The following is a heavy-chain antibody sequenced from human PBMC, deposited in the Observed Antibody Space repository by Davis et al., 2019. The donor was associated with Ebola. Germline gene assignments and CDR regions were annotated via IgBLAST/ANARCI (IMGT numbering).Heavy chain of an antibody. J-gene: IGHJ3*02. V-gene: IGHV3-11*04. Sequence: PGGSLRLSCEVSGFTFSDYYRRWIRQAPGKGLEWIAYIGPSGNSFYCADSVKGRFNISRDNSKNTLYLQMNSLRAEDTALYYCAKGRKGGGRPPWAFHIWGQGTMVTVSS. CDR2: IGPSGNSF. D-gene: IGHD1-26*01. CDR1: GFTFSDYY. CDR3: AKGRKGGGRPPWAFHI.